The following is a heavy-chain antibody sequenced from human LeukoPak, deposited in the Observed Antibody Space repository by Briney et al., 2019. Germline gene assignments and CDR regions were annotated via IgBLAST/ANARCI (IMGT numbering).Heavy chain of an antibody. CDR2: IAYSGST. V-gene: IGHV4-59*01. CDR3: AKGLRYFDY. CDR1: DGSINSYY. Sequence: PSETLSLTCTVSDGSINSYYWTWVRQSPGKGLEWIGYIAYSGSTNHNPSLQSRVSISTDTSKSQFSLKLSSVTAADTAVYYCAKGLRYFDYWGQGILVTVSS. J-gene: IGHJ4*02. D-gene: IGHD4-17*01.